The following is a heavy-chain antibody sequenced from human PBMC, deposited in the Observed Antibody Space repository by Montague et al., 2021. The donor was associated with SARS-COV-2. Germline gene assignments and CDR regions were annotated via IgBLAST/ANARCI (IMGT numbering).Heavy chain of an antibody. Sequence: SETLSLTCTVSGGSISSYCWSWIRQPQGKGLELIGYGYYSCSGNYNPSLKSRVTISVDTSKNQFSLKLSSVTATNTAVYYCARHREVNAWSGFPNCFDPWGQGTLVTASS. CDR3: ARHREVNAWSGFPNCFDP. V-gene: IGHV4-59*08. D-gene: IGHD3-3*01. CDR1: GGSISSYC. CDR2: GYYSCSG. J-gene: IGHJ5*02.